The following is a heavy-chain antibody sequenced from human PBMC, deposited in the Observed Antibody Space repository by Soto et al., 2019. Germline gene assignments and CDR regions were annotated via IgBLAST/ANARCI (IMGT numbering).Heavy chain of an antibody. J-gene: IGHJ4*02. CDR2: ISNDGTNK. CDR3: AKGSTRWLESLLHY. CDR1: GFTFNIFG. V-gene: IGHV3-30*18. Sequence: AGGSLRLSCAASGFTFNIFGMHWVRQAPGKGLEWVALISNDGTNKYYADSVRGRFTIPRDSSKNTVFLQMDSLRADDTAVYYCAKGSTRWLESLLHYWGQGTLVTVSS. D-gene: IGHD5-12*01.